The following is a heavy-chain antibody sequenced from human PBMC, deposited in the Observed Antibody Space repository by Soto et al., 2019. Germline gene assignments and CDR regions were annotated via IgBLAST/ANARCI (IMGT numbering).Heavy chain of an antibody. J-gene: IGHJ4*02. D-gene: IGHD3-3*01. CDR3: ARENYDFWSGYKEFDY. V-gene: IGHV4-4*02. Sequence: SETLSLTCTVSGGSISSSNWWSWVRQPPGKGLEWIGEIYHSGSTNYNPSLKSRVTISVDKSKNQFSLKLSSVTAADTAVYYCARENYDFWSGYKEFDYWGQGTLATVSS. CDR1: GGSISSSNW. CDR2: IYHSGST.